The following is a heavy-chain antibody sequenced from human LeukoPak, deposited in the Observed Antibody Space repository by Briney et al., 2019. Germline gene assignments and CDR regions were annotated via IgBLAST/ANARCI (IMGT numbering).Heavy chain of an antibody. D-gene: IGHD4-23*01. CDR2: IYTSGST. Sequence: SETLSLTCTVSGGPISSYYWSWIRQPAGKGLEWIGRIYTSGSTNYNPSLKSRVAMSVATSKNQFSLRLTSVTAADTAVYYCARDSRWDGMDVWGQGTTVTVSS. J-gene: IGHJ6*02. CDR1: GGPISSYY. V-gene: IGHV4-4*07. CDR3: ARDSRWDGMDV.